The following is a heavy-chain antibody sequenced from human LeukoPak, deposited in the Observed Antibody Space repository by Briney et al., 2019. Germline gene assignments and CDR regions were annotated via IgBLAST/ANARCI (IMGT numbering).Heavy chain of an antibody. V-gene: IGHV3-7*01. Sequence: GGSLRLSCAASGFTFSSYWMSWVRQAPGKGLEWVANIKQDGSEKYYVDSVKGRFTISRDNAKNSLYLQMNSLRAEDTAVYYCARGTRLSSSSWYYGMDVWGQGPRSPSP. CDR1: GFTFSSYW. CDR3: ARGTRLSSSSWYYGMDV. CDR2: IKQDGSEK. J-gene: IGHJ6*02. D-gene: IGHD6-13*01.